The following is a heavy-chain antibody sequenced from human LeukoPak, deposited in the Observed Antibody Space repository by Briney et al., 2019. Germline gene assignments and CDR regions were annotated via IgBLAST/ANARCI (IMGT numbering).Heavy chain of an antibody. J-gene: IGHJ6*02. CDR3: ARDFFNSDYYYGMDV. D-gene: IGHD2-21*01. Sequence: GASVKVSCKSCGFTFPSSAMQWVRQARGQRREGMGWIVVGSSNTNYAQKFQERVTITRDMSTSTAYMELSSLRSEDTAVYYCARDFFNSDYYYGMDVWGQGTTVTVSS. V-gene: IGHV1-58*02. CDR1: GFTFPSSA. CDR2: IVVGSSNT.